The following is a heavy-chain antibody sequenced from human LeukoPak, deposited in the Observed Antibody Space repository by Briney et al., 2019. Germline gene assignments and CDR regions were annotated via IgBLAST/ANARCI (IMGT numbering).Heavy chain of an antibody. V-gene: IGHV3-53*05. CDR2: LYSGGST. J-gene: IGHJ4*02. D-gene: IGHD1-26*01. CDR1: GFTVSSNY. Sequence: GGSLRLSCAASGFTVSSNYMSWVRQAPGKGLEWVSVLYSGGSTYYADSVKGRFTISRDNSKNSLYLHMNSLRAEDTAVYYCAKARTSGSNHFDSWGQGTLVTVSS. CDR3: AKARTSGSNHFDS.